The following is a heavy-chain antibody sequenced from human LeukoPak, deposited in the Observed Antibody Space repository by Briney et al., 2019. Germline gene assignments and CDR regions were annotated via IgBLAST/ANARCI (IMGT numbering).Heavy chain of an antibody. D-gene: IGHD3-10*01. CDR1: GFTFSSYG. J-gene: IGHJ5*02. V-gene: IGHV3-30*18. CDR2: ISYDGSNK. CDR3: AKDRSKVRGVTVFDP. Sequence: PGGSLRLSCAASGFTFSSYGMHWVRQAPGKGLEWVAVISYDGSNKYYADSVKGRFTISRDNSKNTLYLQMNSLRAEDTAVYYCAKDRSKVRGVTVFDPWGQGTLVTVSS.